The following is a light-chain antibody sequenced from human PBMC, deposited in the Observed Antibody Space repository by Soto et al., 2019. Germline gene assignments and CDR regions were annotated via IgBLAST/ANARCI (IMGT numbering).Light chain of an antibody. J-gene: IGLJ1*01. CDR3: QSYDSSLSGYV. Sequence: QSVLTQPPSVSGAPGQRVTISCTGSSSNIGAGYDVHWYQQLPGTAPKLLIYGDNNRPSGVPDRFSDSKSGTSASLAISGLQAEDEAEYYCQSYDSSLSGYVFGTGTEVTVL. CDR2: GDN. V-gene: IGLV1-40*01. CDR1: SSNIGAGYD.